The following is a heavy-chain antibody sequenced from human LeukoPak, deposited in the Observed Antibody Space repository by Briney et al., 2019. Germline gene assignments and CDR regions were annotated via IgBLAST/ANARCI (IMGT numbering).Heavy chain of an antibody. CDR1: GFTFSNYG. CDR2: IWYDGSNK. D-gene: IGHD3-22*01. V-gene: IGHV3-33*01. CDR3: ARSDYYDTSGYFNY. Sequence: PGRSLRLSCAASGFTFSNYGMHWVRRAPGKGLEWGTVIWYDGSNKYYADSVKGRFTISRDNSKNTLYLQMNSLRAEDTAVYYCARSDYYDTSGYFNYWGQGTLVTVSS. J-gene: IGHJ4*02.